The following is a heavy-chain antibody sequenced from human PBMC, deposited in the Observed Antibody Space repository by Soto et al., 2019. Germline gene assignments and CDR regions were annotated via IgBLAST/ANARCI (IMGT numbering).Heavy chain of an antibody. CDR2: ISHDGSEK. CDR1: GFTLSNYG. CDR3: AKDYGPSNWYNWFDT. D-gene: IGHD4-17*01. V-gene: IGHV3-30*18. Sequence: QVQLAESGGGVVQPGTSLRLSCAASGFTLSNYGMHWVRQAPGKGPEWVAMISHDGSEKYYADSVKGRFTVSRDTSKNTLYLDMNSLRTEDTGVFYCAKDYGPSNWYNWFDTWGQGTLVPVSS. J-gene: IGHJ5*02.